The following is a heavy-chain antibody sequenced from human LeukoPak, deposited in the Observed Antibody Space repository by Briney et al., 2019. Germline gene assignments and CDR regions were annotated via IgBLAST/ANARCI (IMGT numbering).Heavy chain of an antibody. V-gene: IGHV4-34*01. CDR2: INHSGST. CDR1: GGSFSGYY. D-gene: IGHD4-23*01. J-gene: IGHJ4*02. CDR3: ASNSGGNDY. Sequence: SETLSLTCAVYGGSFSGYYWSWIRQPPGKGLEWIGEINHSGSTTYNPSLKSRVTISVDTSKNQFSLKLSSVTAADTAVYYCASNSGGNDYWGQGTLVTVSS.